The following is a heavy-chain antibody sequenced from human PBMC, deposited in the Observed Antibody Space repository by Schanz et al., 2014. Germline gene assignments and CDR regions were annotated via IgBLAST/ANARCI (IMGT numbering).Heavy chain of an antibody. J-gene: IGHJ3*02. V-gene: IGHV3-30*04. CDR3: ARDGYSVVVISPTESFDI. CDR2: INSDGTKR. D-gene: IGHD2-21*01. CDR1: GFTFSIYA. Sequence: MQLVESGGGLVQPGGSLRLSCSASGFTFSIYAMHWVRQAPGKGLEWVAFINSDGTKRFYADSVKSRFTISRDNSRNTLYLQMNSLRAEDTAVYYCARDGYSVVVISPTESFDIWGQGTMVTVSS.